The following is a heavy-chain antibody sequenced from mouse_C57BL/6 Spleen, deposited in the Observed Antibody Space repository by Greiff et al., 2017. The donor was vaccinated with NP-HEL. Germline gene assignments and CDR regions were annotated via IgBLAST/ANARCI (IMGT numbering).Heavy chain of an antibody. J-gene: IGHJ2*01. D-gene: IGHD1-1*01. V-gene: IGHV1-82*01. Sequence: VQLVESGPELVKPGASVKISCKASGYAFSSSWMNWVKQRPGKGLEWIGRIYPGDGDTNYNGKFKGKATLTAYKSSSTAYMQLSSLTSEDSAVYFCARGPYYYGSSYGIDDWGEGTTLTVSS. CDR3: ARGPYYYGSSYGIDD. CDR2: IYPGDGDT. CDR1: GYAFSSSW.